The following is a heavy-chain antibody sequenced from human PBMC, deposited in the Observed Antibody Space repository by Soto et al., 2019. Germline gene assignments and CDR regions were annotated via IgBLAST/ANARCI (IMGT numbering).Heavy chain of an antibody. CDR1: GFTFSSYS. Sequence: SLRLSCAASGFTFSSYSMHWVRQAPGKGLEWVSSISSSSSYIYYADSVKGRFTISTDNAKNSLYPQMNSLRAEDTAVYYCARGPSPPWFDPWGQGTLVT. CDR3: ARGPSPPWFDP. J-gene: IGHJ5*02. V-gene: IGHV3-21*01. CDR2: ISSSSSYI.